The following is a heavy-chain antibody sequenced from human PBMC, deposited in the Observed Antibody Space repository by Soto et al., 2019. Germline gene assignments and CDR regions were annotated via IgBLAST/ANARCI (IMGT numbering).Heavy chain of an antibody. Sequence: SETLSLTCTVSGGSISSSSYYWGWIRQPPGKGLEWIGSIYYSGSTYYNPSLKSRVTISVDTSKNQFYLKLSSVTAADTAVYYCARNSSRWLQPAVAFDIWGQGTMVTVSS. CDR3: ARNSSRWLQPAVAFDI. CDR1: GGSISSSSYY. D-gene: IGHD5-12*01. V-gene: IGHV4-39*01. CDR2: IYYSGST. J-gene: IGHJ3*02.